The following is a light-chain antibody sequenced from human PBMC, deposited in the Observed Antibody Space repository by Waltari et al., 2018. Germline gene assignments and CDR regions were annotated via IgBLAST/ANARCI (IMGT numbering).Light chain of an antibody. J-gene: IGLJ2*01. Sequence: SSELTQDPAVSVALGQKVRITSQGDSLRSYYESWYQQKPGQVPVLIIYGKNNRPSGIPNRISGYSSGNSASLTLSGAQAEDAADYYCNSRDSSGNHLEVFGGGTKLTVL. CDR1: SLRSYY. CDR3: NSRDSSGNHLEV. CDR2: GKN. V-gene: IGLV3-19*01.